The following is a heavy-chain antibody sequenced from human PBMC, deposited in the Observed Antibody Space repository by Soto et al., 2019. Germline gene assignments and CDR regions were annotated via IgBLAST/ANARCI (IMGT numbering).Heavy chain of an antibody. J-gene: IGHJ4*02. D-gene: IGHD4-4*01. CDR2: IYYSGST. CDR1: GGSISSGGYY. V-gene: IGHV4-31*03. Sequence: SETLSLTCTVSGGSISSGGYYWILIRQHPGKGLEWIGYIYYSGSTYYNPSLKSRVTISVDTSKNQFSLKLSSVTAADTAVYYCARSRPTVTTRFFDYWGQGTLVTVSS. CDR3: ARSRPTVTTRFFDY.